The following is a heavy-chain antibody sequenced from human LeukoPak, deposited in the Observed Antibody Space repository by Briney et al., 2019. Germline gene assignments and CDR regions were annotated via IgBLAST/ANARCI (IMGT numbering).Heavy chain of an antibody. D-gene: IGHD3-10*01. V-gene: IGHV3-21*04. J-gene: IGHJ4*02. Sequence: GGSLRLSCAASGFTFSSYSMNWVRQAPGKGLEWVSPISSSSSYIYYADSVKGRFTISRDNSKNTLYLQMNSLRAEDTAVYYCSMVRGVKYWGQGTLVTVSS. CDR2: ISSSSSYI. CDR3: SMVRGVKY. CDR1: GFTFSSYS.